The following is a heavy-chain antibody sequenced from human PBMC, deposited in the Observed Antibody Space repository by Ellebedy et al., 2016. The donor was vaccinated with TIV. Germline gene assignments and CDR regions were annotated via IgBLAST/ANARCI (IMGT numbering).Heavy chain of an antibody. CDR2: IIPIFGTA. V-gene: IGHV1-69*13. CDR3: ARVKGYCSTASCLYFDY. D-gene: IGHD2-2*01. J-gene: IGHJ4*02. CDR1: GGTFSNYA. Sequence: AASVKVSCKASGGTFSNYAISWVRQAPGQGLEWMGGIIPIFGTAKFAQKFQGRVTLTADESTSTAYMELSSLQAEDTAVYYCARVKGYCSTASCLYFDYWGQGTLVTVSS.